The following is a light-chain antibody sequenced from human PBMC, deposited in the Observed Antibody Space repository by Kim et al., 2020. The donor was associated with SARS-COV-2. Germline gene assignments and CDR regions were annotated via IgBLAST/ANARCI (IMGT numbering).Light chain of an antibody. V-gene: IGKV3-20*01. CDR3: QQLDNSVWT. Sequence: LPRERAPPSYRASLSVSDSYLPWYQQSPGQAPRSLIYGSTSRATCIPVRFICRGSGTDFTLTISRLEPEEFAVYYCQQLDNSVWTFGQGTRVDIK. CDR1: LSVSDSY. CDR2: GST. J-gene: IGKJ1*01.